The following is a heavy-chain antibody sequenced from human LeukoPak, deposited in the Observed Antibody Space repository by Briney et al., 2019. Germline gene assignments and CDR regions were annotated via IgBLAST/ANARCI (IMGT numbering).Heavy chain of an antibody. CDR1: GFTFSSYW. J-gene: IGHJ6*03. V-gene: IGHV3-74*01. Sequence: GGSLRLSGAASGFTFSSYWMHWVRQAPGKGLVWVSRINSDGSSTSYADSVKGRFTISRDNAKNTLYLQMNSLRAKDTAVYYCARRAGTVTSSYKGYYYYYYMDVGGKGTTVTVSS. D-gene: IGHD4-17*01. CDR3: ARRAGTVTSSYKGYYYYYYMDV. CDR2: INSDGSST.